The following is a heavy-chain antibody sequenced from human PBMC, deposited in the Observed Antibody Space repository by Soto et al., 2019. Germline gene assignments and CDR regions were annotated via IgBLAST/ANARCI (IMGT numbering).Heavy chain of an antibody. V-gene: IGHV4-4*02. D-gene: IGHD3-16*01. CDR3: ARGLGTTPNYYYYYGMDV. J-gene: IGHJ6*02. CDR2: IYHSGST. CDR1: GGSISSSNW. Sequence: PSETLSLTCDVPGGSISSSNWWSGVRQPPGKGLEWIGEIYHSGSTNYNPSLKSRVTISVDKSKNQFSLKLSSVTAADTAVYYCARGLGTTPNYYYYYGMDVWGQGTTVTVSS.